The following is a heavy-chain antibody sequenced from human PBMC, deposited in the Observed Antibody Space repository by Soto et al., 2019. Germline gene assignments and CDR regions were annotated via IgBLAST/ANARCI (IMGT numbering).Heavy chain of an antibody. V-gene: IGHV3-7*03. D-gene: IGHD2-8*02. CDR3: AKVPLVLSNAFDL. CDR2: INEDGAAK. Sequence: PGGSLRLSCTASGFSFSTYWLSWLRQAPGKGLEWVARINEDGAAKYYVDPVKGRFTVSRDNTKKMLFLQMNSLRAEDTAMYYCAKVPLVLSNAFDLWGQGTKVTVSS. CDR1: GFSFSTYW. J-gene: IGHJ3*01.